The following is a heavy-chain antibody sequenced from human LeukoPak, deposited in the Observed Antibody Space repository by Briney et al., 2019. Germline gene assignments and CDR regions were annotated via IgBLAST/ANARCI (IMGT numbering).Heavy chain of an antibody. V-gene: IGHV3-23*01. D-gene: IGHD3-10*01. CDR2: ISERGGSP. CDR1: GITLSNYG. J-gene: IGHJ4*02. CDR3: AKRGIVIRAVIIIGFHKEAYYFDY. Sequence: PGGSLRLSCVVSGITLSNYGMSWVRQAPGKGLEWVSGISERGGSPNYADSVKGRFTNSRDTSKNTVYLQMNSLRVEDTAVYFCAKRGIVIRAVIIIGFHKEAYYFDYWGQGILVTVSS.